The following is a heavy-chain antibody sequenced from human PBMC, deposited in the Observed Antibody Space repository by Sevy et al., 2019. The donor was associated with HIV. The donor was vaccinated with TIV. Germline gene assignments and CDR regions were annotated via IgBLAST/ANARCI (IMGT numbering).Heavy chain of an antibody. CDR3: AKDDAAYSSAWTVSDY. CDR1: GFTFNIYG. D-gene: IGHD6-19*01. V-gene: IGHV3-33*06. CDR2: IWYDASKN. J-gene: IGHJ4*02. Sequence: GGSLRLSCAASGFTFNIYGMHWVRQAPGKGLEWVAVIWYDASKNYHADTVKGRFIISRDNSKNTLYLQMNGLRAEDSAVYDCAKDDAAYSSAWTVSDYWGQGTLVTVSS.